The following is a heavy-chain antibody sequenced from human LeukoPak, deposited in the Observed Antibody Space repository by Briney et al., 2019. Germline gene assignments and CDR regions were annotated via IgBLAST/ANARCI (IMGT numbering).Heavy chain of an antibody. J-gene: IGHJ1*01. CDR2: IYYSGSA. CDR1: GGSISSGGYY. V-gene: IGHV4-31*03. CDR3: ARVGYYYDSSGRAEYFQH. D-gene: IGHD3-22*01. Sequence: SQTLSLTCTVSGGSISSGGYYWSWIRQHPGKGLEWIGYIYYSGSAYYNPSLKSRVTISVDTSKNQFSLKLSSVTAADTAVYYCARVGYYYDSSGRAEYFQHWGQGTLVTVPS.